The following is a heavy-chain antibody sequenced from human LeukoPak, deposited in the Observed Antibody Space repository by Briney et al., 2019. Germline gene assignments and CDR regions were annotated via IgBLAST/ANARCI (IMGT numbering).Heavy chain of an antibody. Sequence: GASVKVSRKASGYTFTGYYMHWVRQAPGQGLEWMGWINPNSGGTNYAQKFQGRVTMTRDTSISTAYMELSRLRSDDTAVYYCALSSISYYYYYMDVWGKGTTVTISS. CDR3: ALSSISYYYYYMDV. D-gene: IGHD2-21*01. CDR1: GYTFTGYY. CDR2: INPNSGGT. V-gene: IGHV1-2*02. J-gene: IGHJ6*03.